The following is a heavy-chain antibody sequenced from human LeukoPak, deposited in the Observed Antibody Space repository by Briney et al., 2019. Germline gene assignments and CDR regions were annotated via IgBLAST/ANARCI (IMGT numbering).Heavy chain of an antibody. CDR3: ARDPRLGYCSSTSCELVDY. Sequence: GGSLRLSCAASEFTFSSYSMSWVRQAPGKGLECVSYISSTASSIYYADSVKGRFTISRDNAKNSLYLQMNSLRAEDTAVYYCARDPRLGYCSSTSCELVDYWGQGTLVTVSS. D-gene: IGHD2-2*01. CDR2: ISSTASSI. J-gene: IGHJ4*02. CDR1: EFTFSSYS. V-gene: IGHV3-48*04.